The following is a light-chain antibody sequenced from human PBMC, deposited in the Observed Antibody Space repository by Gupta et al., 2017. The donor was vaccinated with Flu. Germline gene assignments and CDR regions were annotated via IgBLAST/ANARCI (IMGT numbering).Light chain of an antibody. V-gene: IGKV1-9*01. J-gene: IGKJ5*01. Sequence: DIQLTQSPSFLPASVGDRFTITCRASQGISSYLAWYQQKPGKAPKLLIYDASTLQSGVPSRFSGSGSGTEFTLTISSLQPEDFATYYCQQVNSYHFTFGQGTQVEIK. CDR3: QQVNSYHFT. CDR1: QGISSY. CDR2: DAS.